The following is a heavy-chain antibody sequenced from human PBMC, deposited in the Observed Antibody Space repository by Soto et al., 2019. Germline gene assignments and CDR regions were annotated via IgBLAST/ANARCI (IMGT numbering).Heavy chain of an antibody. CDR2: IYSGGRS. J-gene: IGHJ4*02. CDR1: GGSISSFY. CDR3: ARGSSRWDY. V-gene: IGHV4-4*07. Sequence: SETLSLTCTVSGGSISSFYWSWIRQPAGKGLEWIGRIYSGGRSNYNPSLKSRVTMSVDTSKNQFSLRLSSVTAADTAMYNCARGSSRWDYWGQGTLVTVSS. D-gene: IGHD6-13*01.